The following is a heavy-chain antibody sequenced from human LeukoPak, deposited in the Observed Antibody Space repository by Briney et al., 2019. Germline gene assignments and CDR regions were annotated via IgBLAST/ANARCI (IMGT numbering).Heavy chain of an antibody. V-gene: IGHV3-11*04. D-gene: IGHD4-23*01. J-gene: IGHJ4*02. Sequence: GGPLRLSCAASGFTFSDYYMSWIRQAPGKGLEWVSYISSSGSTIYYADSVKGRFTISRDNAKNSLYLQMNSLRAEDTAVYYCASVAMTTVVTRKDFDYWGQGTLVTVSS. CDR2: ISSSGSTI. CDR1: GFTFSDYY. CDR3: ASVAMTTVVTRKDFDY.